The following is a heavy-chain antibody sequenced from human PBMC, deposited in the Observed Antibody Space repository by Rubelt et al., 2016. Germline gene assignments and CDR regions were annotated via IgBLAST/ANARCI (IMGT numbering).Heavy chain of an antibody. CDR3: ARDRTWRVPRLDAFDI. Sequence: QVQLVPSGAEVKKPWALVKVSCKASGYPFTIYGHSWVRPAPGQWLAGSGWISAYNGNQNYARKRQGRGAVTTGCSTGQAVLGRRNLRSDGTAVYYCARDRTWRVPRLDAFDIWGQGTRVTVSS. D-gene: IGHD6-19*01. J-gene: IGHJ3*02. V-gene: IGHV1-18*01. CDR1: GYPFTIYG. CDR2: ISAYNGNQ.